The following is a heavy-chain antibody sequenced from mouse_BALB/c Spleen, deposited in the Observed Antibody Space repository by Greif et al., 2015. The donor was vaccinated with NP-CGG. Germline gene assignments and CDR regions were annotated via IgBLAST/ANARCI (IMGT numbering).Heavy chain of an antibody. CDR1: GFSLTSYG. CDR2: IWSGGSA. J-gene: IGHJ3*01. V-gene: IGHV2-4-1*01. CDR3: ARNLRRPDGFAY. Sequence: VQLQQSGPGLVQPSQSLSITYTVSGFSLTSYGVHWVRQSPGKGLEWLGVIWSGGSADYNAAFISRLSISKDNSRSQVFFKMNSLQADDTAIYYCARNLRRPDGFAYWGQGTLVTVSA.